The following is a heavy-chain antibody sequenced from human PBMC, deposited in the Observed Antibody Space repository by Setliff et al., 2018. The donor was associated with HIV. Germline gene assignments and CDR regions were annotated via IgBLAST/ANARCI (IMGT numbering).Heavy chain of an antibody. CDR2: ISANNGNT. CDR1: GYTFTRYG. V-gene: IGHV1-18*01. J-gene: IGHJ6*02. CDR3: ARDGEYQVLHYYYSGMDV. Sequence: ASVKVSCKASGYTFTRYGISWVRQAPGQGLEWMGWISANNGNTKYAQRLKGRVTMTTDTSTSTAYMDLRSLRSDDTAVYFCARDGEYQVLHYYYSGMDVWGQGTTVTVSS. D-gene: IGHD2-2*01.